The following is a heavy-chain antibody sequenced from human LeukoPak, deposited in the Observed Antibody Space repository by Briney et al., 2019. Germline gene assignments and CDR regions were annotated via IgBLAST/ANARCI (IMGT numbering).Heavy chain of an antibody. Sequence: SETLSLNCAVYGGSFSGYYWSWIRQPPGKGLEWIGEIKHSGSTNYNPTLKSRVTISVDTSKNQFSLKLSSVTAADTAVYYCARLTIAGRSDYWGQGTLVAVSS. J-gene: IGHJ4*02. CDR1: GGSFSGYY. CDR2: IKHSGST. D-gene: IGHD6-13*01. CDR3: ARLTIAGRSDY. V-gene: IGHV4-34*01.